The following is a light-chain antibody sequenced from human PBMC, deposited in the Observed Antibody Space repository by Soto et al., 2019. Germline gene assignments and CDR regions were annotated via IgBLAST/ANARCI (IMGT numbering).Light chain of an antibody. V-gene: IGKV3D-7*01. CDR3: QQDFTLPYT. J-gene: IGKJ2*01. CDR1: QSVSSRS. CDR2: GAS. Sequence: EIVMTQSPATLSLSPGERATLSCRASQSVSSRSLSWYQQKPGQAPRLLIYGASTRATGIPARFSGSGSGTDFTLTISSLQPEDFAVYYCQQDFTLPYTFCQGTKLEIK.